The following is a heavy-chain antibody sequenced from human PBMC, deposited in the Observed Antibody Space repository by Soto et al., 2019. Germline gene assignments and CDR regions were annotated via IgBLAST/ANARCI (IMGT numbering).Heavy chain of an antibody. V-gene: IGHV3-23*01. CDR3: AKADGEQWLIPHLDN. CDR1: GFNFKKFA. D-gene: IGHD6-19*01. CDR2: ISCCGGST. J-gene: IGHJ4*02. Sequence: EVHLLESGGGVVQPGGSLRLSCGASGFNFKKFAMGWVRQAPGEGLEWVSGISCCGGSTSYSDSVKGRFTLARDDSKNTLSLHLNSLRFEDTARYFCAKADGEQWLIPHLDNWGQGTLVTVS.